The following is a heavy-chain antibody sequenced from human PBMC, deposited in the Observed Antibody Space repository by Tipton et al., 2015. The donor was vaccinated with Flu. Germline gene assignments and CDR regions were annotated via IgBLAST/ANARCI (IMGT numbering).Heavy chain of an antibody. CDR1: GFTFSSYG. V-gene: IGHV3-33*01. CDR2: IWYDGSNK. CDR3: ARGPGNHYYYYGMDV. Sequence: SLRLSCAASGFTFSSYGMHWVRQAPGKGLEWVAVIWYDGSNKYYADSVKGRFTSSRDNSKNTLYPQMNSLRAEDTAVYYCARGPGNHYYYYGMDVWGQGTTVTVSS. J-gene: IGHJ6*02.